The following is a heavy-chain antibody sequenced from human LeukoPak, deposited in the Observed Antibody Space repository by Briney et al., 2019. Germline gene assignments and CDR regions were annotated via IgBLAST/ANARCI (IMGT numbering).Heavy chain of an antibody. CDR3: ARTFGGVIANYYFDY. CDR2: IYSGGST. D-gene: IGHD3-16*02. CDR1: GFTVSSNY. Sequence: PGGSLRLSCAASGFTVSSNYMSWVRQAPGKGLEWVSVIYSGGSTYYADSVKGRFTISRDNSKNTLYLQMNSLRAEDTAVYYCARTFGGVIANYYFDYWGQGTLVTVSS. V-gene: IGHV3-66*01. J-gene: IGHJ4*02.